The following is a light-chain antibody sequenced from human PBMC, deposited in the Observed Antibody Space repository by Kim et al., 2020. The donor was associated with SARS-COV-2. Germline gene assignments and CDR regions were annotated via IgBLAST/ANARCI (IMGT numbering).Light chain of an antibody. V-gene: IGLV6-57*04. Sequence: NFMLTQPHSVSESPGKTVTISCTRSSGSIASNYVQWYQQRPGSAPTTVIYDDKQRPSGVPDRFSGSIDSSSNSASLTISGLKTEDEADYYCQSYDSSNVVFGGGTQLTVL. CDR2: DDK. CDR1: SGSIASNY. CDR3: QSYDSSNVV. J-gene: IGLJ2*01.